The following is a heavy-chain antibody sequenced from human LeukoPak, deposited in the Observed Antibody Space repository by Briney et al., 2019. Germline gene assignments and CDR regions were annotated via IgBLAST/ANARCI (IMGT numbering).Heavy chain of an antibody. CDR2: ISGSGGST. D-gene: IGHD3-9*01. CDR1: GFTFSSYA. J-gene: IGHJ4*02. Sequence: GGSLRLSCAASGFTFSSYAMSWVRQAPGKGLEWVSAISGSGGSTYYADSVKGRFTISRDNSKNTLYLQMNSLRAEDTAVYYCAKDLKSGLLRYFDWLLFSGFDYWGQGTLVTVSS. CDR3: AKDLKSGLLRYFDWLLFSGFDY. V-gene: IGHV3-23*01.